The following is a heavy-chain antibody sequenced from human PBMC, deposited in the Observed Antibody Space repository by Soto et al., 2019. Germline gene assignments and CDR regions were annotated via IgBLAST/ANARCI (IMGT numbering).Heavy chain of an antibody. CDR1: GGSISSSNW. CDR3: ARIGVGATQGDYGMDV. J-gene: IGHJ6*02. CDR2: IYHSVST. Sequence: PSETLSLTCAVSGGSISSSNWWRWVRQPPGKGLEWIGEIYHSVSTNYNPSLKSRVTISVDKSKNQFSLKLSSVTAAGTAVYYCARIGVGATQGDYGMDVWGQGTTVTVSS. D-gene: IGHD1-26*01. V-gene: IGHV4-4*02.